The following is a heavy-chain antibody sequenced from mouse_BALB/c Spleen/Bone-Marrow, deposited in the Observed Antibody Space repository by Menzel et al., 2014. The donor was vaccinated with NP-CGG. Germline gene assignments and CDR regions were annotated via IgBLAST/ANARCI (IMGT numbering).Heavy chain of an antibody. Sequence: EVQVVESGAELVRSGASVKLSCTASGFNIKDYYMHWVKQRPEQGLEWIGWIDPENGDTEYAPKFQGKATMTADTSSNTAYLQLSSLTSEDTAVYYCNARYYYAMDYRGQGTSVTVSS. CDR1: GFNIKDYY. J-gene: IGHJ4*01. CDR2: IDPENGDT. CDR3: NARYYYAMDY. V-gene: IGHV14-4*02.